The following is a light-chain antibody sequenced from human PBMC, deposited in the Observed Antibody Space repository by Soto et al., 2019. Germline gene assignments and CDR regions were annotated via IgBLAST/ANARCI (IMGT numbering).Light chain of an antibody. CDR1: QSISSW. CDR3: QQYNSYSPGWT. J-gene: IGKJ1*01. CDR2: DAS. Sequence: GGDRVTITCRASQSISSWLAWYQQKPGKAPKLLIYDASSLESGVPSRFSGSGSGTEFTLTTSSLQPDDFATYYCQQYNSYSPGWTFGQGTKVDIK. V-gene: IGKV1-5*01.